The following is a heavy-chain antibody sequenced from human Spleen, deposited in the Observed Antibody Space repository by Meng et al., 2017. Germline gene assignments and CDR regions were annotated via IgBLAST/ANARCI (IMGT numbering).Heavy chain of an antibody. CDR1: GYTFTSYY. Sequence: ASVKVSCKTSGYTFTSYYMHWVRQAPGQGREWVGMINPSGGSARYEQKFQGRVTITRDTSASTAYMELRGLTSDDTTMYYCARDEDISAAGKLFGDYWGQGTLVTVSS. CDR2: INPSGGSA. CDR3: ARDEDISAAGKLFGDY. J-gene: IGHJ4*02. V-gene: IGHV1-46*01. D-gene: IGHD6-13*01.